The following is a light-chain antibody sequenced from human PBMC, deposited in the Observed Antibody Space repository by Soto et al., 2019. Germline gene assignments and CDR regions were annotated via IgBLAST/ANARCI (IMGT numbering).Light chain of an antibody. CDR1: QSISSY. Sequence: DIQMTQSPSSLSASVGDRVTITCRASQSISSYLNWYQYKPGKAPKLLIYAASSLQTGVPSRFSGSRSGTDFALTISSLQRDDFATYYCQQTDSFPRTFXQGTKVDIK. J-gene: IGKJ1*01. CDR3: QQTDSFPRT. V-gene: IGKV1-39*01. CDR2: AAS.